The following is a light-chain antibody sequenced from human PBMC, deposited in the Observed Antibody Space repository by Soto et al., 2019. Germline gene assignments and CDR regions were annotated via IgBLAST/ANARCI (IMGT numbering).Light chain of an antibody. J-gene: IGKJ1*01. CDR3: QQSDTIQWT. CDR2: AAS. Sequence: DIQMTQSPSSLSASVGDRVTITCRATQSITSYLNWYQQKPGKAPKLLIYAASSLQSGVPSRFSGGGSGTDFTLTISSLQPEDFATYYCQQSDTIQWTFGQGTKVEIK. CDR1: QSITSY. V-gene: IGKV1-39*01.